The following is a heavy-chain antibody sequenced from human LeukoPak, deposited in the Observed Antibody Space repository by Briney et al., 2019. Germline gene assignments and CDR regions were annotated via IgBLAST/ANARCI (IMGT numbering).Heavy chain of an antibody. J-gene: IGHJ4*02. CDR3: ARDERLLSFLK. D-gene: IGHD3-3*01. Sequence: GGSLRLSCVASGFTFSPFAMTWVRQAPGKGLEWVSGITGSGGSTYYADSVKGRFTISRDNSKNTLYLQMNSLRAEDTAIYYCARDERLLSFLKWGQGTLVTVSS. CDR1: GFTFSPFA. CDR2: ITGSGGST. V-gene: IGHV3-23*01.